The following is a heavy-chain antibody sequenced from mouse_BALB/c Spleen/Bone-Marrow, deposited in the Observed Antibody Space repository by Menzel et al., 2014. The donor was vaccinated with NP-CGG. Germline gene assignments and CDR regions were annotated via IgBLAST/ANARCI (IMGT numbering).Heavy chain of an antibody. D-gene: IGHD4-1*01. J-gene: IGHJ3*01. Sequence: EVKLMESGGGLVQPGESLKLSCESNEYEFPSHDLSWVRKTPEQRLELVAAINSDGGSTYYPDTMERRFIISRDNTKKTLFLQMSSLRSEDTALYYCARHANWDWFAYWGQGTLVTVSA. V-gene: IGHV5-2*01. CDR2: INSDGGST. CDR3: ARHANWDWFAY. CDR1: EYEFPSHD.